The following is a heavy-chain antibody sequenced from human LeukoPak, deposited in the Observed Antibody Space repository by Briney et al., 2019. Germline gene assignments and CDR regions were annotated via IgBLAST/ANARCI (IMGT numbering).Heavy chain of an antibody. CDR1: AFTLSDYI. CDR2: ISGRRSTI. D-gene: IGHD1-26*01. V-gene: IGHV3-48*01. CDR3: GRGRIKSGSYYFDY. Sequence: SGGSLRLSRAPSAFTLSDYIINGVRQAPRKGVEWVSYISGRRSTIQYAHSAKGPFTLSRDNAKNSMYLQMNSLRAEDTAVYYYGRGRIKSGSYYFDYWGQGTLVTVSS. J-gene: IGHJ4*02.